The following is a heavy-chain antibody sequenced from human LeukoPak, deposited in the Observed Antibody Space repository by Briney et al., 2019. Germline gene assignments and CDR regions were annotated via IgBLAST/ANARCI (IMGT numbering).Heavy chain of an antibody. V-gene: IGHV1-69*01. Sequence: GASVKVSCKASGGTFSSYAISWVRQAPGQGLEWMGGIIPIFGTANYAQKFQGRVTITADESTSTAYMELSSLRSEDTAVYYCATVRFTFGGVIVKVPSAFDPWGQGTLVTVSS. J-gene: IGHJ5*02. CDR1: GGTFSSYA. CDR3: ATVRFTFGGVIVKVPSAFDP. D-gene: IGHD3-16*02. CDR2: IIPIFGTA.